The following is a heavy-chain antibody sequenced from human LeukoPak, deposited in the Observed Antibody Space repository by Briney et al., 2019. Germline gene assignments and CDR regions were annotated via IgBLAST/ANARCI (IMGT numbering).Heavy chain of an antibody. D-gene: IGHD3-22*01. CDR2: IYPGGSDT. CDR1: GYSFTSYW. Sequence: GESLKISCKGSGYSFTSYWIGWVRQMPGKGLEWMGIIYPGGSDTRYSPSFQGQVTISADKSISTAYLQWSSLKASDTAMYYCARSTYYYDSSGSVDYWGQGTLVTVSS. V-gene: IGHV5-51*01. CDR3: ARSTYYYDSSGSVDY. J-gene: IGHJ4*02.